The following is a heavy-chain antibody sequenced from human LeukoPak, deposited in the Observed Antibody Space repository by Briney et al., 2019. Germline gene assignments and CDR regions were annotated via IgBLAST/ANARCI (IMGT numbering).Heavy chain of an antibody. D-gene: IGHD3-3*01. CDR2: ISSSGSTI. CDR1: GFTFSDYY. V-gene: IGHV3-11*01. Sequence: GGSLRLSCAASGFTFSDYYMSWIRQAPGKGLEWVSYISSSGSTIYYADSVKGRFTISRDNAKNSLYLQMSSLRAEDTAVYYCARSRGVVTIPYGMDVWGQGTTVTVSS. J-gene: IGHJ6*02. CDR3: ARSRGVVTIPYGMDV.